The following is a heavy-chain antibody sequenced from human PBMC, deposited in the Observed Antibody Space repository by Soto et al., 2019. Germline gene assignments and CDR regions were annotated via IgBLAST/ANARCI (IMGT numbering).Heavy chain of an antibody. CDR1: GGPFRSYA. D-gene: IGHD6-13*01. V-gene: IGHV1-69*13. J-gene: IGHJ4*02. CDR2: IIPIFGTA. CDR3: ARGRQQLHPSYYFDY. Sequence: GASVKVSCKASGGPFRSYAISWVRQAPGQGLEWMGGIIPIFGTANYAQKFQGRVTITADESTSTAYMELSSLRSEDTAVYYCARGRQQLHPSYYFDYWGQGTLVTVSS.